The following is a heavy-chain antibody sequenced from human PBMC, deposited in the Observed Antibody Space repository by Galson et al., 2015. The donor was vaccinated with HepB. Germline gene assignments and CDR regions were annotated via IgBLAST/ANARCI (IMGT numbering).Heavy chain of an antibody. Sequence: SLRLSCAASGFTYSSYAMSWVRQAPGKGLEWVSAISGSGGSTYYADSVKGRFTISRDNSKNTLYLQMDSLRAEDTAVYYCAKEVMITFGGVKTYWYFDLWGRGTLVTVSS. CDR1: GFTYSSYA. D-gene: IGHD3-16*01. CDR3: AKEVMITFGGVKTYWYFDL. V-gene: IGHV3-23*01. J-gene: IGHJ2*01. CDR2: ISGSGGST.